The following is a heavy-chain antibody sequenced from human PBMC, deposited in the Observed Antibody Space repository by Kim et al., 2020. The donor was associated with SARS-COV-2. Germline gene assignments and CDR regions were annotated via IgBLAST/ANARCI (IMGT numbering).Heavy chain of an antibody. D-gene: IGHD2-2*01. V-gene: IGHV3-33*05. CDR2: ISYDGSNK. Sequence: GGSLRLSCAASGFTFRSYGMHWVRQAPGKGLEWVAVISYDGSNKNYADSVKGRFTISRDNSKNTLYLQMNSLRAEDTAVYYCARDAVDCSSTSCYSAWTYYYYGMDVWGQGTTVTVS. CDR3: ARDAVDCSSTSCYSAWTYYYYGMDV. J-gene: IGHJ6*02. CDR1: GFTFRSYG.